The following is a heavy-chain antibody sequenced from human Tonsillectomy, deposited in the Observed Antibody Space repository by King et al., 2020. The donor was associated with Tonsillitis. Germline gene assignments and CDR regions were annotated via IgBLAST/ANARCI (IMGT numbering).Heavy chain of an antibody. D-gene: IGHD2-8*01. V-gene: IGHV1-3*01. CDR3: ARDLRVWGGCINGVCYRHYYYYMDV. CDR1: GYTFTNYA. J-gene: IGHJ6*03. Sequence: QLVQSGAEVKKPGASVKVSCKASGYTFTNYAIHWVRQAPGQRLEWMGWINAGNGDTKYSQKFQGRVTITRDTSASTAYMELSSLRSEDTAVYYCARDLRVWGGCINGVCYRHYYYYMDVWGKGTTVTVSS. CDR2: INAGNGDT.